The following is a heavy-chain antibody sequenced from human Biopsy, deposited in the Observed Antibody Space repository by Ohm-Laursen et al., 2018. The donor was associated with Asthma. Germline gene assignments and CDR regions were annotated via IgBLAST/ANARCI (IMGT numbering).Heavy chain of an antibody. V-gene: IGHV1-69*01. D-gene: IGHD2-2*01. CDR3: ARKAGSCISRTCYSLDF. Sequence: SSVKVSCKTLGGTFNTYVIGWVRQAPGQGLEWMGGINSVFGATTYPQKFQDRVTITADDSTSTVYMELSSLRSEDTAVYYCARKAGSCISRTCYSLDFWGQGTLVTVSP. J-gene: IGHJ4*02. CDR1: GGTFNTYV. CDR2: INSVFGAT.